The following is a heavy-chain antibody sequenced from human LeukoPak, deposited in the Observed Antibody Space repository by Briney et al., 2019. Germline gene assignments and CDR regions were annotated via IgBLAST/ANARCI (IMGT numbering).Heavy chain of an antibody. V-gene: IGHV3-20*04. Sequence: GGYLRLSCAASGFAFDDYGMSWVRQAPGKGLEWVSGFNWHGGSTGYADSVKGRFTISRDNAKNSLYLQMNSLRAEDMAVYYCAKDLEYSRVLRPRGAFDYWGQGTLVTVSS. D-gene: IGHD6-6*01. CDR3: AKDLEYSRVLRPRGAFDY. CDR1: GFAFDDYG. J-gene: IGHJ4*02. CDR2: FNWHGGST.